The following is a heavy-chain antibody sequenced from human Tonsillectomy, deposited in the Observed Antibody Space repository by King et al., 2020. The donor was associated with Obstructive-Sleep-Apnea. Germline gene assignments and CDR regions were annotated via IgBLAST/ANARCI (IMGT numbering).Heavy chain of an antibody. V-gene: IGHV3-48*04. J-gene: IGHJ4*02. CDR1: GFTFSTYS. D-gene: IGHD6-19*01. Sequence: VQLVESGGGLVQPGGSLRLSCAASGFTFSTYSMNWVRQAPGRGLEWVSYISTSSGTIYYADSVKGRFTISRDNAKNSLYLQMNSLRAEDTAVYYCARDSNAVAGTVYFDYWGQGTLVTVSS. CDR2: ISTSSGTI. CDR3: ARDSNAVAGTVYFDY.